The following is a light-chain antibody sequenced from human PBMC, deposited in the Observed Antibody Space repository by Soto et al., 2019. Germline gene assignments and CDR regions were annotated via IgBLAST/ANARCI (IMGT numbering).Light chain of an antibody. Sequence: DLVMTQSPLSLPVTPGEPASISCRSSQSLLHXXXXNXLDWYLQKPGQSPQLLIYLGYNRAXGVPXRFXXXXXXXXXXLKISRVEAEDVGLYYCMQTLQTPLTFGGGTKVEIK. CDR3: MQTLQTPLT. J-gene: IGKJ4*01. CDR1: QSLLHXXXXNX. CDR2: LGY. V-gene: IGKV2-28*01.